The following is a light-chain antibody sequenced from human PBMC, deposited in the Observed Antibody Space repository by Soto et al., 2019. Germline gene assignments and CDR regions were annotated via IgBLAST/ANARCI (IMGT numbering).Light chain of an antibody. J-gene: IGLJ2*01. V-gene: IGLV1-51*01. Sequence: QSVLTQPPSVSAAPGQRVTIFCSGSSSTIGNNYVSWYQQLPGTAPILLIYDNYYRPSGIPDRFSGSKSGTSATLVITGVQTGDESDEYCGTWDSNLDNGVVFGGGTKLTVL. CDR2: DNY. CDR3: GTWDSNLDNGVV. CDR1: SSTIGNNY.